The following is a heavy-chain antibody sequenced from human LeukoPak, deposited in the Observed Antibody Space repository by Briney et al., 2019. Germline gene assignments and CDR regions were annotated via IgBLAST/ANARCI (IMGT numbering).Heavy chain of an antibody. V-gene: IGHV1-46*01. CDR3: AREYSSGWDY. CDR2: INPSGGST. Sequence: GASVKVSCKAPAYTFTSYYMHWVRQAPGQGLEWMGIINPSGGSTNYAQKFQDRVTMARDTSTSTVSMELSSLRSEDTAVYYCAREYSSGWDYWGQGTLVTVSS. J-gene: IGHJ4*02. CDR1: AYTFTSYY. D-gene: IGHD6-19*01.